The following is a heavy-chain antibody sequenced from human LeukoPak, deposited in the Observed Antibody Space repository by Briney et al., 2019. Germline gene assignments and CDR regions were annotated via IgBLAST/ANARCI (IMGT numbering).Heavy chain of an antibody. CDR3: AREGYYDSSGYYPFDY. CDR2: INPNSGGT. Sequence: GASVKVSCKASGYTFTGYYMHWVRQAPGQGLEWMGWINPNSGGTNYAQKFQGRVTMTRDTSISTAYMELSRLRSDDTAVYYCAREGYYDSSGYYPFDYWGQGTLVTVSS. CDR1: GYTFTGYY. V-gene: IGHV1-2*02. J-gene: IGHJ4*02. D-gene: IGHD3-22*01.